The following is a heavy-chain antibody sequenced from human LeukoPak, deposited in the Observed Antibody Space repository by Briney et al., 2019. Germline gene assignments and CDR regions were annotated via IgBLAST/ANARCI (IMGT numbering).Heavy chain of an antibody. J-gene: IGHJ5*02. V-gene: IGHV1-2*02. CDR1: GYTFTGYY. CDR3: ARGLIVVATGSWFDP. D-gene: IGHD3-22*01. CDR2: TNPSRGDT. Sequence: GASVKVSCKASGYTFTGYYIHWMRQAPGQGLEWMGWTNPSRGDTSYAQKFQGRVTMTRDTPINTAYMELSGLTSDDTAVYYCARGLIVVATGSWFDPWGQGTLVTVSS.